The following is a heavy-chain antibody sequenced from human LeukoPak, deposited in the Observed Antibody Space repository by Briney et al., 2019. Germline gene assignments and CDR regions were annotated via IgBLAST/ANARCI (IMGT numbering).Heavy chain of an antibody. Sequence: SETLSLTCTVSGGSISSYYWSWIRQPSGKGLEWIGYIYYSGSTNYNPSLKSRVTISVDTSKNQFSLKLSSVTAADTAVYYCARRSDRVAAFDYWDQGTLITVSS. CDR1: GGSISSYY. J-gene: IGHJ4*02. CDR3: ARRSDRVAAFDY. CDR2: IYYSGST. V-gene: IGHV4-59*08. D-gene: IGHD6-19*01.